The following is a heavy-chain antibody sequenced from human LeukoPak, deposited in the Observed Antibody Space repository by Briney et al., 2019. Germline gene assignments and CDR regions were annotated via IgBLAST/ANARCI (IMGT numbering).Heavy chain of an antibody. CDR3: ARAPLRSSDAFDI. J-gene: IGHJ3*02. Sequence: GGSLRLSCAASGFTFSSYSMNWVRQAPGKGLEWVSYISSSSSTIYYADSVKGRFTISRDNAKNSLYLQMNSLRAEDTAVYYCARAPLRSSDAFDIWGQGTMVTVSS. D-gene: IGHD4-17*01. CDR2: ISSSSSTI. CDR1: GFTFSSYS. V-gene: IGHV3-48*04.